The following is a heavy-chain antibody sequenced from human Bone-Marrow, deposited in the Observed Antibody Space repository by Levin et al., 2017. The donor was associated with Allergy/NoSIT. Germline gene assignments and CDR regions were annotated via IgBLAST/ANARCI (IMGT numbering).Heavy chain of an antibody. CDR3: AKGGDTFDY. D-gene: IGHD3-16*01. J-gene: IGHJ4*02. V-gene: IGHV4-38-2*01. CDR1: GYSIRNGYY. CDR2: IYQDGTT. Sequence: PSETLSLTCAVSGYSIRNGYYWNWIRQPPGKGFEWIGHIYQDGTTNYSPSFESRVTMSVDTSKNQFSLKLRSVTVADTAVYFCAKGGDTFDYWGQGLLVAVSS.